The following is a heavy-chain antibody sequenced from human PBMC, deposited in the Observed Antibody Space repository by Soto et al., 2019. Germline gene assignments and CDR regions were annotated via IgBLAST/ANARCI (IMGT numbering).Heavy chain of an antibody. CDR3: ARSRRITIFGVAPNWFDP. V-gene: IGHV4-34*01. Sequence: LSLTCAVYGGSFSGYYWSWIRQPPGKGLEWIGEINHSGGTNYNPSLKSRVTISVDTSKNQFSLKLSSVTAADTAVYYCARSRRITIFGVAPNWFDPWGQGTLVTVSS. J-gene: IGHJ5*02. CDR1: GGSFSGYY. D-gene: IGHD3-3*01. CDR2: INHSGGT.